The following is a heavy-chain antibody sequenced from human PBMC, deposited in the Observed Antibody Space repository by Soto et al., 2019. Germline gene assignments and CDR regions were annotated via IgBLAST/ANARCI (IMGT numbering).Heavy chain of an antibody. CDR3: ATGQQLGY. J-gene: IGHJ4*02. CDR2: IIHSGDST. CDR1: GFTFSTYA. D-gene: IGHD6-13*01. V-gene: IGHV3-23*01. Sequence: EVQLLESGGGLVQPGGSLRLSCAASGFTFSTYAMSWVRQAPGKGLEWVSKIIHSGDSTYYADSVKGRFTISRDNSKNTVYLQMNSLRAEDTAVYYCATGQQLGYCGQGTLVTVSS.